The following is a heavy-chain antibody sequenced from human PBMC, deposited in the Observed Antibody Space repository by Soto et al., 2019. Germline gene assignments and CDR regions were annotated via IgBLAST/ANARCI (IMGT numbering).Heavy chain of an antibody. CDR2: IIPIFGTA. J-gene: IGHJ2*01. V-gene: IGHV1-69*12. CDR3: ARGKHRWGQWRSFDV. CDR1: GGTFSNYP. D-gene: IGHD2-21*02. Sequence: QVQLVQSGAEVKKPGSSVKVSCKASGGTFSNYPISWVRQAPGQGLEWMGGIIPIFGTANYAQKFQGRVAITADEYTSTAYMEQSSVRFEDTAVCYCARGKHRWGQWRSFDVWGRGPQVALSS.